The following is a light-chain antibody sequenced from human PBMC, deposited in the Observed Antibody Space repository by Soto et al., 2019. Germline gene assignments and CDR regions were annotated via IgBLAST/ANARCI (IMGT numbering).Light chain of an antibody. V-gene: IGKV3-20*01. CDR2: GAS. CDR3: QQYGSSPQT. Sequence: EIVLTQSPGTLSXXPXXXXXLXXMASQSVSSSYLAWYQQKPGQAPRLLIYGASSRATGIPDRFSGSGSGTDFTLTISRLEPEDFAVYYCQQYGSSPQTFGQGTKVDIK. CDR1: QSVSSSY. J-gene: IGKJ1*01.